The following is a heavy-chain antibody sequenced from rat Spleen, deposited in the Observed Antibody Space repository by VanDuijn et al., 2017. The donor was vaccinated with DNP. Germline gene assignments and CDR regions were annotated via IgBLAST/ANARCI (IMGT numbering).Heavy chain of an antibody. D-gene: IGHD1-4*01. J-gene: IGHJ2*01. V-gene: IGHV5-7*01. Sequence: EVQLVESGGGLVQPGRSLKLSCAVSRITFSDYNMAWVRQAPKKGLEWVATISFDGSDTYYRDSVRGRFTISRDNAKSTLYLQMDSLRSEDTATYYCAGRPPPTRGPFDYWGRGVTVTVSS. CDR2: ISFDGSDT. CDR3: AGRPPPTRGPFDY. CDR1: RITFSDYN.